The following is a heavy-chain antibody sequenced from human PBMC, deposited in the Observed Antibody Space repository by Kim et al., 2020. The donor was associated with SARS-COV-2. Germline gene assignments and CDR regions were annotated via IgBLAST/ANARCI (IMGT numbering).Heavy chain of an antibody. J-gene: IGHJ4*02. V-gene: IGHV3-48*03. D-gene: IGHD6-13*01. CDR2: I. Sequence: IKYADSVQGRFTISKDDDKNSVYLQMSSLRAEDTAVYYCARDAGGTYNFWGQGTLVTVSS. CDR3: ARDAGGTYNF.